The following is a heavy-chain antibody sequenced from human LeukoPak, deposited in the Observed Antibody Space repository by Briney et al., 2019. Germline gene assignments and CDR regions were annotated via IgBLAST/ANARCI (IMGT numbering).Heavy chain of an antibody. CDR3: AAKQYLPYYYYYGVDV. J-gene: IGHJ6*02. CDR1: GDTISNHA. Sequence: SVKVSCKASGDTISNHAISWVRQAPGQGLEWMGRIIPMVDTANYAQKFQGRATITADKSTNTAYMELSSLRSEDTAVYYCAAKQYLPYYYYYGVDVWGQGTTVTASS. V-gene: IGHV1-69*04. CDR2: IIPMVDTA. D-gene: IGHD6-19*01.